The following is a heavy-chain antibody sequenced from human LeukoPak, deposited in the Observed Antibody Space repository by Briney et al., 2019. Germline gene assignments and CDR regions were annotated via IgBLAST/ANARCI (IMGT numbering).Heavy chain of an antibody. V-gene: IGHV4-34*01. D-gene: IGHD3-22*01. CDR1: GGSFSGYY. Sequence: SETLSLTCAVYGGSFSGYYWSWIRQPPGKGLEWIGEINHSGSTNYNPSLKSRVTISVDTSKNQFSLKLSAVTAADTAVYYCASRTYYYDSSGYYPFDYWGQGTLVTVSS. J-gene: IGHJ4*02. CDR3: ASRTYYYDSSGYYPFDY. CDR2: INHSGST.